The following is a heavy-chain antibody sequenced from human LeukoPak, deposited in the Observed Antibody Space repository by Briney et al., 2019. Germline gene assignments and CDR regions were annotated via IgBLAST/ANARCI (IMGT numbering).Heavy chain of an antibody. D-gene: IGHD2-2*01. V-gene: IGHV4-38-2*01. CDR2: IYHSGST. Sequence: PSETLSLTCAVSGYSISSGHYWGWIRQPPGKGLEWIGSIYHSGSTYYNPSLKSRVSISVDTSKNQFSLKLSSVTAADTAVYYCARHGGGRYCSSTSCFWFDPWGQGTLVTVSS. CDR1: GYSISSGHY. CDR3: ARHGGGRYCSSTSCFWFDP. J-gene: IGHJ5*02.